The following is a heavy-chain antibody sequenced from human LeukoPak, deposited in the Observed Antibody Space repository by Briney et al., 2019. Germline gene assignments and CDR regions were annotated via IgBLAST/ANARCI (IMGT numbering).Heavy chain of an antibody. CDR2: ISSNGGRT. CDR3: ARDSGYCSGGTCRSDASDI. V-gene: IGHV3-64*01. J-gene: IGHJ3*02. D-gene: IGHD2-15*01. CDR1: GFSFRSYA. Sequence: AGGSLRLSCAASGFSFRSYALHWVRQAPGKGLEYVSAISSNGGRTYYANSVKGRFTISRDTSKNTLYLQMGSLRAEDTAVYYCARDSGYCSGGTCRSDASDIWGQGTMVTVSS.